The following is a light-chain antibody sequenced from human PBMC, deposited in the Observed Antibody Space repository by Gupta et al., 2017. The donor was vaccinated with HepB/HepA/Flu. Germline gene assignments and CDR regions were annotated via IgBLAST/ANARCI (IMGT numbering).Light chain of an antibody. V-gene: IGKV2-28*01. CDR1: QTHLNSDGNNR. Sequence: VVTQSPLSLPVTPGEPASVSCRSSQTHLNSDGNNRLAWYLQKPGQSPHLLISLGSNRASGGPARLRGSGSGTERTLHSRSVGADVVGVVDGIQAHHTPHMLGPGT. CDR3: IQAHHTPHM. CDR2: LGS. J-gene: IGKJ1*01.